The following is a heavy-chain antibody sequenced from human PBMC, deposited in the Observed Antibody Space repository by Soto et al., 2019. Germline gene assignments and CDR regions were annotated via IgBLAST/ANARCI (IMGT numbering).Heavy chain of an antibody. V-gene: IGHV4-34*01. CDR3: AAAWIERGYGRSRTPFRDV. Sequence: SETLSLTCAVYGGSFSGYYWSWIRQPPGKGLEWIGEINHSGSTNYNPSLKSRVTISVDTSKNQFSLKLSSVTAADTAVYYCAAAWIERGYGRSRTPFRDVWGKGTTVTVSS. J-gene: IGHJ6*04. D-gene: IGHD5-12*01. CDR2: INHSGST. CDR1: GGSFSGYY.